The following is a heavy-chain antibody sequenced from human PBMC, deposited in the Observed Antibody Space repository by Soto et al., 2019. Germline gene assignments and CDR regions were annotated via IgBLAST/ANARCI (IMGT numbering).Heavy chain of an antibody. D-gene: IGHD6-13*01. CDR2: INYSGRT. V-gene: IGHV4-34*01. CDR1: GGSFSDYY. J-gene: IGHJ5*02. Sequence: SETLSLTCAVHGGSFSDYYWSWIRQPPGKGLEWIGEINYSGRTNYNPSLKSRVTISVDTSKNQFSLKLSSVTAADTAVYYCARDSNNWFDPWGQGTLVTVSS. CDR3: ARDSNNWFDP.